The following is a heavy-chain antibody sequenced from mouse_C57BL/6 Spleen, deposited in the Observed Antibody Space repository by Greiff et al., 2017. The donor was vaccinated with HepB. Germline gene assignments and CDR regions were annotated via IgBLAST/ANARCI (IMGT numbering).Heavy chain of an antibody. CDR3: ASTLAYGNCSWYFDV. J-gene: IGHJ1*03. D-gene: IGHD2-1*01. V-gene: IGHV1-69*01. Sequence: QVQLQQPGAELVMPGASVKLSCKASGYTFTSYWMHWVKQRPGQGLEWIGEIDPSDSYTNYKQKFKGKSTLTVAKSSSTAYMQLSSLTSEDSAGYSCASTLAYGNCSWYFDVWGTGTTVTVSS. CDR1: GYTFTSYW. CDR2: IDPSDSYT.